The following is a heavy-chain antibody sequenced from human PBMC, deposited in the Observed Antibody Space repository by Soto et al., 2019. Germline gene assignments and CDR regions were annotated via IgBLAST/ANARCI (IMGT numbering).Heavy chain of an antibody. CDR3: ARRRNDFNDGFDI. J-gene: IGHJ3*02. Sequence: PGESLKISRKGSGNIFANSWIGWVRQMSGKGLEWMGIIYPGDSDTRYSPSFQGQVTILADKSIITAYLQWSSLKPSDTAIYYCARRRNDFNDGFDIWGQGTMVTVSS. CDR1: GNIFANSW. D-gene: IGHD2-21*02. CDR2: IYPGDSDT. V-gene: IGHV5-51*01.